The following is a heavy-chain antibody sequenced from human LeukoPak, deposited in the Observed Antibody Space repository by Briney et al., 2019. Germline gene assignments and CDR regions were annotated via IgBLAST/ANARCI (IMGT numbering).Heavy chain of an antibody. CDR1: GGSFSGYY. CDR3: ARLGSGYASDAFDI. CDR2: INHSGST. Sequence: SETLSLTCAVYGGSFSGYYWSWIRQPPGKGLEWIGEINHSGSTNYNPSLKSRVTISVDTSKNQFSLKLSSVTAADTAVYYCARLGSGYASDAFDIWGQGTMVTVSS. V-gene: IGHV4-34*01. D-gene: IGHD5-12*01. J-gene: IGHJ3*02.